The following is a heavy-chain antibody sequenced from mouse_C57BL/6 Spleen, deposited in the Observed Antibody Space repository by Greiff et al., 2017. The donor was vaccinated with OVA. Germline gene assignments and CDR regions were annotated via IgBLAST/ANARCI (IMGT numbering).Heavy chain of an antibody. CDR2: INPSNGGT. V-gene: IGHV1-53*01. Sequence: QVHVKQPGTELVKPGASVKLSCKASGYTFTSYWMHWVKQRPGQGLEWIGNINPSNGGTNYNEKFKSKATLTVDKSSSTAYMQLSSLTSEDSAVYYCARPYDYDGPLFAYWGQGTLVTVSA. CDR1: GYTFTSYW. J-gene: IGHJ3*01. D-gene: IGHD2-4*01. CDR3: ARPYDYDGPLFAY.